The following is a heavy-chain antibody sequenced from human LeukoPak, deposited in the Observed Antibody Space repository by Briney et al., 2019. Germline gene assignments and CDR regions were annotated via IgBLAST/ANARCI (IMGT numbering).Heavy chain of an antibody. V-gene: IGHV3-11*04. CDR1: GGSISSYY. J-gene: IGHJ4*02. CDR2: ISSSGSTI. D-gene: IGHD4-23*01. Sequence: LSLTCTVSGGSISSYYWSWIRQAPGQGLEWVSYISSSGSTIYYADSVKGRFTISRDNAKHSLYLQLNSLRAEDTAVYYCARVGLRWPIDYGGQGTLVTVSS. CDR3: ARVGLRWPIDY.